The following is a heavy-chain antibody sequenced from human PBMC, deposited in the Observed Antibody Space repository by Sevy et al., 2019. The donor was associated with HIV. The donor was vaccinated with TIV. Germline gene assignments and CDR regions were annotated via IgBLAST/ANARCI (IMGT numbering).Heavy chain of an antibody. CDR3: AEDHHGDYYYYYYYGMDV. Sequence: GGSLRLSCAASGFTFSSYGMHWVRQAPGKGLEWVAVISYDGSNKDYADSVKGRFTISRDNSKNTLYLQMNSLRAEDTAVYYCAEDHHGDYYYYYYYGMDVWGQGTTVTVSS. CDR2: ISYDGSNK. CDR1: GFTFSSYG. V-gene: IGHV3-30*18. J-gene: IGHJ6*02. D-gene: IGHD4-17*01.